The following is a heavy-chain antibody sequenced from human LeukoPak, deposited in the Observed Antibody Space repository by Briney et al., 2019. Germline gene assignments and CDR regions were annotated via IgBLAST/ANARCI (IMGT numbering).Heavy chain of an antibody. CDR2: ISSSSSYI. Sequence: GGSLRLSCAASGFTFSSYSMNWVRQAPGKGLEWVSSISSSSSYIYYADSVKGRFTISRDNAKNSLYLQMNSLRAEDTAVYYCARDPPRGSCIDYWGQGTLVTVSS. CDR1: GFTFSSYS. V-gene: IGHV3-21*01. CDR3: ARDPPRGSCIDY. J-gene: IGHJ4*02. D-gene: IGHD2-15*01.